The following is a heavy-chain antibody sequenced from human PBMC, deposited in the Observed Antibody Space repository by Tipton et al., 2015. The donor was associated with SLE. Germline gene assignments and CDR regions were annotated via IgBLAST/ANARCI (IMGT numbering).Heavy chain of an antibody. CDR2: IYYSGST. CDR3: ARAQRLVRWLDP. CDR1: GGSFSSYY. V-gene: IGHV4-34*01. J-gene: IGHJ5*02. Sequence: TLSLTCAVYGGSFSSYYWGWIRQPPGKGLEWIGSIYYSGSTYYNPSLKSRVTISVDTSKNQFSLKLSSVTAADTAVYYCARAQRLVRWLDPWGQGTLVTVSS. D-gene: IGHD6-13*01.